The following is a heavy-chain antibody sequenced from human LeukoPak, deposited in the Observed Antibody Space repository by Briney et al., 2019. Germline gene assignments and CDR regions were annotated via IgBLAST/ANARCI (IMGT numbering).Heavy chain of an antibody. CDR3: ARNHGRFDP. J-gene: IGHJ5*02. CDR1: GGSFSGYY. CDR2: INHSGST. Sequence: SETLSLTCAVYGGSFSGYYWSWIRQPPGKGLEWIGEINHSGSTNYNPSLKCRVTISVDTSKNQFSLKLSSVTAADTAVYYCARNHGRFDPWGQGTLVTVSS. V-gene: IGHV4-34*01. D-gene: IGHD1-14*01.